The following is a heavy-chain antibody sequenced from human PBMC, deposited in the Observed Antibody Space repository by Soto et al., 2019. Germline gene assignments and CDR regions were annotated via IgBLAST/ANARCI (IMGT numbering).Heavy chain of an antibody. CDR1: GFTFSSYG. V-gene: IGHV3-30*18. CDR3: AKDRLKGDGYTFDY. J-gene: IGHJ4*02. D-gene: IGHD5-12*01. CDR2: ISYDGSNK. Sequence: QVQLVESGGGVVQPGRSLRLSCAASGFTFSSYGMHWVRQAPGKGLEWVALISYDGSNKYYADSVKGRFTISRDNSKNTLYLQMSSLRAEDTAVYYCAKDRLKGDGYTFDYWGQGTLVTVSS.